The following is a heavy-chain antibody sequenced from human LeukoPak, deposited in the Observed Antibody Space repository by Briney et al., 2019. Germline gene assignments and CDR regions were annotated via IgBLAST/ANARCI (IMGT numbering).Heavy chain of an antibody. D-gene: IGHD1-14*01. CDR3: ARGPRNDR. Sequence: GASVNVSCKTSGYPFTTRENNWVRQAAGQGLEWMGWVHPNGGNTAYAQKFQGRVTMTRDTSISTAYMELSGLTSDDTAVYFCARGPRNDRWGQGALVTVSS. V-gene: IGHV1-8*01. CDR1: GYPFTTRE. J-gene: IGHJ5*02. CDR2: VHPNGGNT.